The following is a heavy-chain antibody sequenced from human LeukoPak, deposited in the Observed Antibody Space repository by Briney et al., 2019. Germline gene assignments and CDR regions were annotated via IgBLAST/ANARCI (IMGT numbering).Heavy chain of an antibody. CDR2: IRYDGNNK. J-gene: IGHJ3*02. D-gene: IGHD3-22*01. CDR1: GFTFSSYG. Sequence: PGGSLRLSCAASGFTFSSYGMHWVRQAPGRGLEWVTFIRYDGNNKYYGDPVRGRFTISRDNSKNTLYLQMNSLRAEDTAVYYCAKDHYDMDTFNIWGQGTMVTVSS. CDR3: AKDHYDMDTFNI. V-gene: IGHV3-30*02.